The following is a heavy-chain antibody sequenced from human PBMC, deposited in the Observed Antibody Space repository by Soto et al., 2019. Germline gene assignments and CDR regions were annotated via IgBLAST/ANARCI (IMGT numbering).Heavy chain of an antibody. V-gene: IGHV4-30-4*01. D-gene: IGHD4-4*01. CDR1: GASISSSDYY. J-gene: IGHJ4*02. CDR2: IYHSGST. Sequence: QVQLQESGPGLVKPSQTLSLTCSVAGASISSSDYYWSWFRQPPGKGLEWIGYIYHSGSTYYNPSLKSRITISADTSKNQFSLKLSSVTAADTALYYCARDRTDSDYSFDYWGQGTLVTVSP. CDR3: ARDRTDSDYSFDY.